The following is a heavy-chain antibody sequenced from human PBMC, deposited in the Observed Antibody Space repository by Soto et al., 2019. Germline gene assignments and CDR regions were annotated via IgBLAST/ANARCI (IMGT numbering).Heavy chain of an antibody. CDR1: GFTFRSYG. J-gene: IGHJ3*02. CDR3: ARTAGGRVRGALDI. D-gene: IGHD6-13*01. CDR2: MSDDESKK. Sequence: QEQLVESGGGVVQPGRSLRLSCVASGFTFRSYGMHWGRQAPGKGLEWVAVMSDDESKKYYADSVKGRFTISRDNSKNTLFLQMDTLISDDTAVYYCARTAGGRVRGALDIWGQGTMVTVSS. V-gene: IGHV3-30-3*01.